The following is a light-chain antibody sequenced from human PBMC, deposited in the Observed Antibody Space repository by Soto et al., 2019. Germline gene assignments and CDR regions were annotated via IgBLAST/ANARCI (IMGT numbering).Light chain of an antibody. Sequence: QSVLTQPRSVSVSPGHSVTISCTGTSSDVGGYDYVSWYQQHPGKAPKLMIYDVTKRPAGVPDRFSGSRSGNPASLPISGLQAEDDADYYCSSYAGTYTFYVFGTGTKVTVL. CDR2: DVT. V-gene: IGLV2-11*01. CDR1: SSDVGGYDY. CDR3: SSYAGTYTFYV. J-gene: IGLJ1*01.